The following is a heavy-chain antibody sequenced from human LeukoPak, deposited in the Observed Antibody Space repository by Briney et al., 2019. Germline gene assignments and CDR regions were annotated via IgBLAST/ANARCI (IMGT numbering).Heavy chain of an antibody. CDR1: GYTFTSYY. CDR2: INPSGGST. CDR3: AKSAGWDDSSGAS. V-gene: IGHV1-46*01. D-gene: IGHD3-22*01. J-gene: IGHJ5*02. Sequence: GASVKVSCKASGYTFTSYYMHWVRQAPGQGLEWMGIINPSGGSTSYAQKFQGRVTMTRDTSTSTVYMELSSLRSEDTAVYYCAKSAGWDDSSGASWGQGTLVTVSS.